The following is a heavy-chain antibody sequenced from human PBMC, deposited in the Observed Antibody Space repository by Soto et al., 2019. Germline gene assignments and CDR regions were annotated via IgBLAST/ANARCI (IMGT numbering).Heavy chain of an antibody. CDR2: ISYTGSA. CDR1: GGSINYSY. CDR3: ARVNYGDYYYGMDV. V-gene: IGHV4-59*01. D-gene: IGHD4-17*01. Sequence: SETLSLTCTVSGGSINYSYWTWIRQPPGKGLEWIGYISYTGSANYNASLKSRLTISVDTSKNQFSLKLSSVSAADTALYYCARVNYGDYYYGMDVWGQGTTVTVSS. J-gene: IGHJ6*02.